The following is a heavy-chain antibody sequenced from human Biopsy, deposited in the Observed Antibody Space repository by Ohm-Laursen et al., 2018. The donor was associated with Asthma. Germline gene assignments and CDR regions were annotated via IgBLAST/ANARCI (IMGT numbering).Heavy chain of an antibody. V-gene: IGHV3-9*01. J-gene: IGHJ6*02. Sequence: SLRLSCAASGFSFDDYAMFWARQAPGKGLEWVSGISWNSGTIGYADSVKGRFTISRDNAKNSLYLQMNSLGPEDTAVYYCARDMGAGPNQPPSGSGSSHLYGMDAWGQGTTVTVSS. D-gene: IGHD3-10*01. CDR3: ARDMGAGPNQPPSGSGSSHLYGMDA. CDR1: GFSFDDYA. CDR2: ISWNSGTI.